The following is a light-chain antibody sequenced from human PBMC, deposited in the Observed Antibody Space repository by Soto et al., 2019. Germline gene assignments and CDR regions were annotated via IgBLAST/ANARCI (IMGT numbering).Light chain of an antibody. J-gene: IGLJ2*01. Sequence: QSVLTQPASVSGSPGQSITISCTGTSSDVGGYNYVSWYQQHPVKAPKLMIYDVSNRPSGVSNRFSASKSGNTASLTISGLQAEGEANYNCGSNTSRSTVVFGGGTKLTVL. CDR1: SSDVGGYNY. CDR3: GSNTSRSTVV. CDR2: DVS. V-gene: IGLV2-14*01.